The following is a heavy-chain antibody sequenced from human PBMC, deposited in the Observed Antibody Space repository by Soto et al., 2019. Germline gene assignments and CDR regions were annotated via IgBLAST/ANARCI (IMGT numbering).Heavy chain of an antibody. D-gene: IGHD3-16*01. V-gene: IGHV4-31*03. CDR1: GGSIGSGCNY. CDR3: ARDSEYGGMVQH. J-gene: IGHJ1*01. CDR2: IYDSGGP. Sequence: QVQLQESGPGLVKPSQTLSLTCTVSGGSIGSGCNYWSWIRQHPGKGLEWIGYIYDSGGPYYNPSLEGRVSISVDRSKMRLSLNLSYVSAADTAVYYCARDSEYGGMVQHWGQGTLVTVAS.